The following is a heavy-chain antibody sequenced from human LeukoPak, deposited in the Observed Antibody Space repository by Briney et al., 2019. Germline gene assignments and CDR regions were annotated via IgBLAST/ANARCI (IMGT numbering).Heavy chain of an antibody. D-gene: IGHD3-10*01. CDR2: INHSGST. Sequence: SETLSLTCAVYGGSFSGYYWSWIRQPPGKGLEWIGEINHSGSTNYNPSLKSRVTISVDTSKDQFSLKLSSVTAADTAVYYCARGRVRGHFDYWGQGTLVTVSS. CDR1: GGSFSGYY. V-gene: IGHV4-34*01. J-gene: IGHJ4*02. CDR3: ARGRVRGHFDY.